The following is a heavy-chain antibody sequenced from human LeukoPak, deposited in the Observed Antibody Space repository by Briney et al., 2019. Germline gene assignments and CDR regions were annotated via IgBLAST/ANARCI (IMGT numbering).Heavy chain of an antibody. CDR2: ISPSADRT. CDR3: AIMHGYYDGSGYWVQ. CDR1: GFTFSSYA. J-gene: IGHJ4*02. V-gene: IGHV3-23*01. D-gene: IGHD3-22*01. Sequence: GGSLRLSCAASGFTFSSYAMSWVRQAPGKGLEWVAFISPSADRTSNADSVEGRFTISRDNPRNTLYLQMNSLRDEDTAVYYCAIMHGYYDGSGYWVQWGQGTLVTVSS.